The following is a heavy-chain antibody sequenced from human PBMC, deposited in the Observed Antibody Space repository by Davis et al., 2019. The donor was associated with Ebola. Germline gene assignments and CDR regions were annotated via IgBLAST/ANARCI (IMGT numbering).Heavy chain of an antibody. Sequence: PGGSLRLSCVGSGFIFSNAWMSWVRQAPGKGLVWVGCIKSYTDGGTTDYAAPVEGRFTMSRDDSKSTLYLQMHSLKTEDTGVYYCTTSQGRCTDGICDYWGQGTLLTVSS. CDR3: TTSQGRCTDGICDY. CDR1: GFIFSNAW. V-gene: IGHV3-15*01. D-gene: IGHD2-8*01. CDR2: IKSYTDGGTT. J-gene: IGHJ4*02.